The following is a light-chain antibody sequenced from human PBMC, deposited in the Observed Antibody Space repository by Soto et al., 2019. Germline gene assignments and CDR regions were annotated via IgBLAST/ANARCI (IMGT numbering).Light chain of an antibody. V-gene: IGKV3-20*01. CDR3: QQYGSSPRTLT. CDR2: GAS. CDR1: QIVSSSY. Sequence: EIVLTQSPGTLSLSPGERATLSCRASQIVSSSYLAWYQQKPGQAPRLLIYGASSRATGIPDRFSGSGSGTDFTLTISRLEPEDFAVYYCQQYGSSPRTLTFGGGTKV. J-gene: IGKJ4*01.